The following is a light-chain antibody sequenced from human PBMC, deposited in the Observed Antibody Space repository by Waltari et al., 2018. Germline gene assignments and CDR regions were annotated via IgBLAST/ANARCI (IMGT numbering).Light chain of an antibody. CDR1: QSICSY. CDR3: QQSDSTPYT. CDR2: AAS. V-gene: IGKV1-39*01. J-gene: IGKJ2*01. Sequence: DIQMTQSPSSLSASVGDRVTLTCRASQSICSYLNWYQQKPGKAPKLLIYAASGLQSGVPSRFSGSGSGTDFTLTISSLQPEDFATYFCQQSDSTPYTFGQGTKLEI.